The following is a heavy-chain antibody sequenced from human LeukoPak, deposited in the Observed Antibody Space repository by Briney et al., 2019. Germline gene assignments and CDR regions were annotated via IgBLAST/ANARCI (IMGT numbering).Heavy chain of an antibody. V-gene: IGHV3-33*01. J-gene: IGHJ5*02. Sequence: PGGSLRLSCAASGFTFSSYGMHWVRQAPGKGLEWVAVIWYDGSNKYYADSVKGRFTISRDNSKNTLYLQMNSLRAEDTAVYYCARDRNSSGRLLYWFDPWGQGTLVTVSP. CDR2: IWYDGSNK. CDR3: ARDRNSSGRLLYWFDP. D-gene: IGHD6-19*01. CDR1: GFTFSSYG.